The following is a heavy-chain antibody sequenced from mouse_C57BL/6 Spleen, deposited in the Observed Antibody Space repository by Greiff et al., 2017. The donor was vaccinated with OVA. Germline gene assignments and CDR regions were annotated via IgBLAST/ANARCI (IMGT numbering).Heavy chain of an antibody. CDR3: ARSYDYGGAWFAY. Sequence: VQLQQSGAELVKPGASVKLSCKASGYTFTSYWMHWVKQRPGQGLEWIGMIHPNSGSTNYNEKFKSKATLTVDKSSSTAYMQLSSLTSEDSAVYYCARSYDYGGAWFAYWGQGTLVTVSA. V-gene: IGHV1-64*01. D-gene: IGHD2-4*01. J-gene: IGHJ3*01. CDR2: IHPNSGST. CDR1: GYTFTSYW.